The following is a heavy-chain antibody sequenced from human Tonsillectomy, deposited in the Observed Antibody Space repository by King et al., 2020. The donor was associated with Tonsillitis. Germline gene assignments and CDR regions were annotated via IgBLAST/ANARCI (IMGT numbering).Heavy chain of an antibody. CDR1: GFTFTSYS. CDR3: TPWDY. Sequence: DVQLVESGGGLVQPGGSLRLSCAASGFTFTSYSLNWVRQAPGKGLEWVSYISTTGDRKYYADYVKGRFTISRDNAKNSLYLQMNSLRAEDTGVYYCTPWDYWGQGTPVTVSS. CDR2: ISTTGDRK. V-gene: IGHV3-48*04. J-gene: IGHJ4*02.